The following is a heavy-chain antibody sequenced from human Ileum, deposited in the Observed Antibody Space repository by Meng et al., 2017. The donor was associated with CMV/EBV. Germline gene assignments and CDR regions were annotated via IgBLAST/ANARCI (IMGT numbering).Heavy chain of an antibody. CDR3: ARDLTNKWFYY. Sequence: QMQLQEWGPGLVKPAEALPRTCTASGDPTSIGSHSWAWFRQPPGKRLEWIGSMYFSGMSDYNPSLKSRVTISLHATQKQFSLRLTSVTAADSAVYFCARDLTNKWFYYWGQGTLVTVAS. J-gene: IGHJ4*02. CDR2: MYFSGMS. CDR1: GDPTSIGSHS. V-gene: IGHV4-39*07. D-gene: IGHD1-26*01.